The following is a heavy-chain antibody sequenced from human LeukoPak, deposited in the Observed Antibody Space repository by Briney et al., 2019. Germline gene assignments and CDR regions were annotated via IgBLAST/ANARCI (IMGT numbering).Heavy chain of an antibody. CDR3: ARYSSSTGGASYYLDY. CDR1: GFTLRNYW. CDR2: ISGDGSAT. D-gene: IGHD6-6*01. Sequence: GGSLRLSCTASGFTLRNYWMHWVRQVPGKRLVWVSRISGDGSATNYPDSVQGRFTISRDNAKNTLYLQIDSLRSEDTAVYYCARYSSSTGGASYYLDYWGHGTLVTVSS. J-gene: IGHJ4*01. V-gene: IGHV3-74*01.